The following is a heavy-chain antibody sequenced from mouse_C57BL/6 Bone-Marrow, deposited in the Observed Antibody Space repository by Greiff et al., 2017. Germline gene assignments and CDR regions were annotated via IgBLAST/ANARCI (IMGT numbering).Heavy chain of an antibody. D-gene: IGHD1-1*01. V-gene: IGHV1-7*01. CDR2: INPSSGYT. J-gene: IGHJ4*01. CDR1: GYTFTSYW. CDR3: GCYYYGSSCAMDY. Sequence: QVQLQQSGAELAKPGASVKLSCKASGYTFTSYWMHWVKQRPGQGLEWIGYINPSSGYTKYNQKFKDKATLTADKSSSTAYMQLDSLTSEDSAVYCCGCYYYGSSCAMDYWGQGTSVTVSS.